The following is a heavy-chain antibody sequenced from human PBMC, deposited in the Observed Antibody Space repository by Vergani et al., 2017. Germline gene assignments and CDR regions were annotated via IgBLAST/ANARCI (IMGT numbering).Heavy chain of an antibody. CDR1: GFTFSDYY. CDR2: ISSSGSTI. CDR3: ARVHSNFWSGYRGFYMDV. D-gene: IGHD3-3*01. Sequence: VQLVTSGGGLVQPGGSLRLSCAASGFTFSDYYMSWIRQAPGKGLEWVSYISSSGSTIYYADSVKGRFTISRDNAKNSLYLQMNSLRAEDTAVYYCARVHSNFWSGYRGFYMDVWGKGTTVTVSS. J-gene: IGHJ6*03. V-gene: IGHV3-11*01.